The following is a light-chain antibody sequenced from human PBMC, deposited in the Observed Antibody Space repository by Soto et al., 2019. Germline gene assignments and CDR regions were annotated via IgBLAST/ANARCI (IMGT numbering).Light chain of an antibody. CDR3: QKYGSSPGT. Sequence: EIVLTQSPGTLSLSPGDSATLSCRGSQSVSSSYLAWYQQKPGQAPRLLIYGESSRATGIPDRLSGSGSGTDLNLTISRLEPEDFAVYYCQKYGSSPGTCGQGAKVDIK. V-gene: IGKV3-20*01. J-gene: IGKJ1*01. CDR2: GES. CDR1: QSVSSSY.